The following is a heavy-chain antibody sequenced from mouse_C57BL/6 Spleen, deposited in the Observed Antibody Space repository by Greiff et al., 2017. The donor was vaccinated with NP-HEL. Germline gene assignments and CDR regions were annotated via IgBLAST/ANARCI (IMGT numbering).Heavy chain of an antibody. CDR2: IWSGGST. J-gene: IGHJ2*01. V-gene: IGHV2-2*01. D-gene: IGHD2-3*01. CDR1: GFSLTSYG. CDR3: ARKGDGYYFDY. Sequence: QVQLQQSGPGLVQPSQSLSITCTVSGFSLTSYGVHWVRQSPGKGLEWLGVIWSGGSTDYNAAFISRLSISKDNSKSQVFFKMNSLQADDTAIYYSARKGDGYYFDYWGQGTTLTVSS.